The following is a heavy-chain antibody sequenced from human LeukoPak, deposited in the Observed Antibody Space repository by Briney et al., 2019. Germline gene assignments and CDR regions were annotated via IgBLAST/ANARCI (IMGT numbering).Heavy chain of an antibody. J-gene: IGHJ4*02. CDR3: ARGSYDYGGKLDY. CDR2: IYHSGST. D-gene: IGHD4-23*01. Sequence: SETLSLTCTVSGYSISSGYYWGWIRQPPGKGLEWIGSIYHSGSTYYNPSLESRVTISVDTSKNQFSLKLSSVTAADTAVYYCARGSYDYGGKLDYWGQGTLVTVSS. CDR1: GYSISSGYY. V-gene: IGHV4-38-2*02.